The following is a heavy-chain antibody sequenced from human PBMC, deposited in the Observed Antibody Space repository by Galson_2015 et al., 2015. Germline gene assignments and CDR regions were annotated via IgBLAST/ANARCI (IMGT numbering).Heavy chain of an antibody. J-gene: IGHJ4*02. Sequence: TYYNPSPKSRVTISVNTSKNQFSLKLSSVTAADTAVYYCARGPLNVIFGVVTGFDYWGQGTLVTVSS. V-gene: IGHV4-30-2*05. CDR3: ARGPLNVIFGVVTGFDY. CDR2: T. D-gene: IGHD3-3*01.